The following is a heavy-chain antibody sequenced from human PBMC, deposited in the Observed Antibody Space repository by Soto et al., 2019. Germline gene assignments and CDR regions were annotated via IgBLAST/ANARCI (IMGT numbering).Heavy chain of an antibody. CDR3: ARDTPPTDY. CDR1: GYTFTSYH. J-gene: IGHJ4*02. Sequence: QVQLVQSGAEVKKPGASVKVSCKTSGYTFTSYHISWVRQAPGQGLEWMGWISAYNTNTNYAQKFQGRVTMTTDTLTSTAYMELRSLRTDDTAVYYCARDTPPTDYWGQGTLVPVSS. V-gene: IGHV1-18*01. CDR2: ISAYNTNT.